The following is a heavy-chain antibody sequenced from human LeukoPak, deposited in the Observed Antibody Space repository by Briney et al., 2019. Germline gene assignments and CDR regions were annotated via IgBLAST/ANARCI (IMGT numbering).Heavy chain of an antibody. CDR3: ARGRYYYMDV. CDR2: ISAYNGNT. V-gene: IGHV1-18*01. Sequence: GASVKVSCKASGYTFTSYGISWVRQAPGQGLEWMGWISAYNGNTNYAQKFQGRVTMTRDTSISTAYMDLSRLRSDDTAVYYCARGRYYYMDVWGKGTTVTVSS. CDR1: GYTFTSYG. J-gene: IGHJ6*03.